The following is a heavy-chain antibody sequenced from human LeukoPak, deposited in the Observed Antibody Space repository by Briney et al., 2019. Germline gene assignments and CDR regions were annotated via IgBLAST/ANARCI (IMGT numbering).Heavy chain of an antibody. J-gene: IGHJ6*04. CDR3: ARSSSGWYYYYGMDV. D-gene: IGHD6-19*01. V-gene: IGHV3-11*06. CDR2: IRSSSSYT. Sequence: AGSLRLSCAASRFTFSDYYMSWIRPAPGKGLEWVSYIRSSSSYTNYADSVKGRFTISRDNAKNSLYLQMNSLRAEDTAAYYCARSSSGWYYYYGMDVWGKGTTVTVSS. CDR1: RFTFSDYY.